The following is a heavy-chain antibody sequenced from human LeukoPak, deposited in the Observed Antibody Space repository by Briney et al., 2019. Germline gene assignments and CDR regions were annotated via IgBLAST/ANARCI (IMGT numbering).Heavy chain of an antibody. Sequence: PGGSLRLSCAAPGFTFSSYAMHWVRQAPGKGLEWVAVISYDGSNKYYADSVKGRFTISRDNSKNTLYLQMNSLRAEDTAVYYCARASYYYDSSGYYMADYWGQGTLVTVSS. CDR1: GFTFSSYA. D-gene: IGHD3-22*01. CDR2: ISYDGSNK. V-gene: IGHV3-30-3*01. J-gene: IGHJ4*02. CDR3: ARASYYYDSSGYYMADY.